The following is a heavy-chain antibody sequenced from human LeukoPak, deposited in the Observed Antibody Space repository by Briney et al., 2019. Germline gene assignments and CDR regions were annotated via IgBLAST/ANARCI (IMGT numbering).Heavy chain of an antibody. Sequence: GGSLRLSCAASGFSFSSYSMNWVRQAPGKGLEWVSSISSGSTYIYYADSVKGRFTISRDNAKNSLYLQASTLRAEDTAVYYCAREISSSTSFDYWGQGTLVTVSS. V-gene: IGHV3-21*01. J-gene: IGHJ4*02. CDR2: ISSGSTYI. D-gene: IGHD2-2*01. CDR1: GFSFSSYS. CDR3: AREISSSTSFDY.